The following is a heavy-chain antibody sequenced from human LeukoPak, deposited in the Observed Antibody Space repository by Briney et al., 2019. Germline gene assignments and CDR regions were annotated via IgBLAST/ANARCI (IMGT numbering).Heavy chain of an antibody. V-gene: IGHV4-34*01. CDR3: ARDTNGSGSYPLFYWYFDL. CDR1: GGSFSGYY. Sequence: SETLSLTCAVYGGSFSGYYWSWIRQPPGKGLEWIGEINHSGSTNYNPSLKSRVTMSVDTSKNQFSLKLSSVTAADTAVYYCARDTNGSGSYPLFYWYFDLWGRGTLVTVSS. J-gene: IGHJ2*01. D-gene: IGHD3-10*01. CDR2: INHSGST.